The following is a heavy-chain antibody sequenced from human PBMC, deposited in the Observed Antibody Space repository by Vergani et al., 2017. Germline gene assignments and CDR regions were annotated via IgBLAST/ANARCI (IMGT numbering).Heavy chain of an antibody. V-gene: IGHV1-2*02. D-gene: IGHD2-21*01. CDR1: GYTFTAYF. CDR2: INPNTGDT. J-gene: IGHJ4*02. Sequence: QVQLVQSGAEVKKPGASVRVSCKASGYTFTAYFIHWVRQAPGQGLEWMGLINPNTGDTNYALRFQGRVTMTRDPSISTAYMELSSLRADDTAMYYCMSHSVSGGYCGGDCYLSYWGQGTLVTVSS. CDR3: MSHSVSGGYCGGDCYLSY.